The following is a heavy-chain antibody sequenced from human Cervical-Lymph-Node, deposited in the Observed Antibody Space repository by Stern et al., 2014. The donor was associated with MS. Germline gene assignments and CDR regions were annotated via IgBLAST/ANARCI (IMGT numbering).Heavy chain of an antibody. D-gene: IGHD3-10*01. CDR1: GDTISNLG. Sequence: QVQLVQSGAEVKKPGSSVKVSCKASGDTISNLGINWLRQAPGQRLEWIGGIVPMFGPPNYAQKFLGRVTITEDRSTNTAHMELSTLTFEDTAVYYCARGRGDYDSNWFDSWGQGTLVTVSS. V-gene: IGHV1-69*06. J-gene: IGHJ5*01. CDR2: IVPMFGPP. CDR3: ARGRGDYDSNWFDS.